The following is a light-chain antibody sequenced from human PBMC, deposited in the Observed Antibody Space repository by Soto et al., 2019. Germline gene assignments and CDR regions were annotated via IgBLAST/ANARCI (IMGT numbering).Light chain of an antibody. CDR2: ANT. CDR3: QSYDSSLRVV. Sequence: QSVVTQPPSASGTPGQRVTISCSGSASNIGSNPVNWYQHLPGTAPKLLIYANTNRPSGVPDRFSGSESGTSASLAITGLQAEDEADYYCQSYDSSLRVVFGGGTKLTVL. V-gene: IGLV1-40*01. J-gene: IGLJ3*02. CDR1: ASNIGSNP.